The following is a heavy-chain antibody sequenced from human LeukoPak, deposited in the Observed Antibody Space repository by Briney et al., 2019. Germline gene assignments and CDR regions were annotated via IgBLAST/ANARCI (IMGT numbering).Heavy chain of an antibody. V-gene: IGHV4-30-4*01. CDR1: GGSISSGDYS. CDR2: IYYSGST. D-gene: IGHD3-22*01. CDR3: ASPVYYYDSSGYPIAF. Sequence: SETLSLTCTVSGGSISSGDYSWSWIRQPPGKGLEWIGYIYYSGSTYYNPSLKSRVTISVDTSKNQFSLKLSSVTAADTAVYYCASPVYYYDSSGYPIAFWGQGTLVTVSS. J-gene: IGHJ4*02.